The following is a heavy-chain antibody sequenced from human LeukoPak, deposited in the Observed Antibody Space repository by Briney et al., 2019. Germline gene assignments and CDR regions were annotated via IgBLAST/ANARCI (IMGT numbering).Heavy chain of an antibody. V-gene: IGHV3-64D*06. D-gene: IGHD3-10*01. CDR1: GFTFSSYA. CDR2: ESSIGCST. J-gene: IGHJ6*02. Sequence: GGSLRLSCSASGFTFSSYAMHWVRQAPGKGLEYVSAESSIGCSTYYADSVKGRFTISRDNSKNTLYLQMSSLRAEDTAVYYCVKATYYYGSGSYEIYYYGMDVWGQGTTVTVSS. CDR3: VKATYYYGSGSYEIYYYGMDV.